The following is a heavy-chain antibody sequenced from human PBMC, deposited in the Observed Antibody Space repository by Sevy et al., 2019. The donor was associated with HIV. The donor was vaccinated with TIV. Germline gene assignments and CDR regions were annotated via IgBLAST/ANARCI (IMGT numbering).Heavy chain of an antibody. Sequence: GGSLRLSCAASGFSFSDYYMTWIRQAPGKGLEWVSYISGSTNAIFYADSVKGRFINSRDNTKKSLYLRMNTLRAEDTAVYYCARVGLAASGGGFGAFDMWGQGTMVTVSS. CDR2: ISGSTNAI. CDR3: ARVGLAASGGGFGAFDM. D-gene: IGHD6-13*01. V-gene: IGHV3-11*01. CDR1: GFSFSDYY. J-gene: IGHJ3*02.